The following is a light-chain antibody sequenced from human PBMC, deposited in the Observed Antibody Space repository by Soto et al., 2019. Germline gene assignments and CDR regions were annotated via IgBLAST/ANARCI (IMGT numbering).Light chain of an antibody. CDR3: LFTLGGARPVA. V-gene: IGLV7-46*01. CDR1: TGAVTSNHY. Sequence: QAVVTQEPSLTVSPGGTVILTCGSSTGAVTSNHYPYWLQQKPGQAPRTLIYDTSDKHSWTPARFSGSLLGGKAALTLSGAQPEDEADYYCLFTLGGARPVAFGGGTKVTVL. J-gene: IGLJ2*01. CDR2: DTS.